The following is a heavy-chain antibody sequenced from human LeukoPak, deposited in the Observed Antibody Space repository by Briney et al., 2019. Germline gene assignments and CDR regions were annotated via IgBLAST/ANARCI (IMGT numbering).Heavy chain of an antibody. CDR3: VSLRVSTVRDSFDL. CDR2: IKKDGSVE. V-gene: IGHV3-7*01. CDR1: GFAFDIYW. Sequence: GGSLRLSCAASGFAFDIYWMTWVRQAPGRGLEWVGNIKKDGSVEQYADAVRGRFTVSRDNSKNSLYLQMNSLRADDTAVYYCVSLRVSTVRDSFDLRGQGTMVTVSS. J-gene: IGHJ3*01. D-gene: IGHD3-10*01.